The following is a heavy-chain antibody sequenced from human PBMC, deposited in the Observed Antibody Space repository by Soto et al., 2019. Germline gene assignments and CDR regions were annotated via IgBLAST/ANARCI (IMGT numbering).Heavy chain of an antibody. Sequence: EVQLVESGGGLVKPGGSLRLSCAASGFTFSTYTMNWVRQTPGKGLAWVSSISSGSNYIYYADSLKGRLNISRDNATNALYLQMNSLRAEDTAVYYCARDYGKLNPWGQGTLVTVSS. CDR2: ISSGSNYI. D-gene: IGHD2-15*01. V-gene: IGHV3-21*01. J-gene: IGHJ5*02. CDR1: GFTFSTYT. CDR3: ARDYGKLNP.